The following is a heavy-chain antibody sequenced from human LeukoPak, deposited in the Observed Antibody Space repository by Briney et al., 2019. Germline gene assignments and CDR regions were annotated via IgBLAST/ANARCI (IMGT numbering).Heavy chain of an antibody. Sequence: GGSLRLSCAASGFSFSTYWMTWVRQAPGEGLEWVANMKQDGSEKYYVDSVKGRFTISRDNAKNSLYLEMNSLRAEDTAMYYCARDRRDGYNVLDYWGQGTLVTVSS. CDR2: MKQDGSEK. D-gene: IGHD5-24*01. CDR3: ARDRRDGYNVLDY. J-gene: IGHJ4*02. V-gene: IGHV3-7*01. CDR1: GFSFSTYW.